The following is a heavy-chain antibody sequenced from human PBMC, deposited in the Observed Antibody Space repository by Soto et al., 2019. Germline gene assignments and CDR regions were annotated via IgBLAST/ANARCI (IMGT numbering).Heavy chain of an antibody. CDR2: VLLLGKA. J-gene: IGHJ3*01. CDR1: GDSVRSGY. Sequence: PSATRSLRLTISGDSVRSGYWYWIRHPPVKGVERLGTVLLLGKAYYHTSLKSRVTISVDTSKNQFSLKLTSVTAADTALYYCARVGPDVPVTPFGDVIIGSLNLDVWGQGTLV. CDR3: ARVGPDVPVTPFGDVIIGSLNLDV. D-gene: IGHD3-16*02. V-gene: IGHV4-38-2*02.